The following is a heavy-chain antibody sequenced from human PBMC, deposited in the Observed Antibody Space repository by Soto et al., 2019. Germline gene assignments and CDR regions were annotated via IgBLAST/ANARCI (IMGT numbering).Heavy chain of an antibody. D-gene: IGHD6-13*01. J-gene: IGHJ4*02. CDR1: GYTFTGYY. V-gene: IGHV1-2*02. CDR2: INPNSGGT. Sequence: ASVKVSCKASGYTFTGYYMHWVRQARGQGLEWMGWINPNSGGTNYAQKFQGRVTMTRDTSISTAYMELSRLRSDDTAVYYCARDLRRYSGSWSKAYDFDYWGQGTLVTVSS. CDR3: ARDLRRYSGSWSKAYDFDY.